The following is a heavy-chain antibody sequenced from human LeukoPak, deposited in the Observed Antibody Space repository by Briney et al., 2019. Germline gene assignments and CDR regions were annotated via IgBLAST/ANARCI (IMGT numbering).Heavy chain of an antibody. J-gene: IGHJ4*02. Sequence: GGSLRLSCAASGFTFSSYALSWVRQAPGKGLEWVSAISDSGGSTYYADSVKGRFTISRDNSKNTLYLQMNSLRAEDTAVYYCATYDFWSGYGVGYWGQGTLVTVTS. CDR3: ATYDFWSGYGVGY. CDR1: GFTFSSYA. D-gene: IGHD3-3*01. V-gene: IGHV3-23*01. CDR2: ISDSGGST.